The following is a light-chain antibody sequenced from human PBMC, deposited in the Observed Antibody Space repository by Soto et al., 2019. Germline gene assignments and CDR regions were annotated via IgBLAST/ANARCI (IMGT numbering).Light chain of an antibody. CDR3: SSYTSSSTPYV. Sequence: QSVLTQPASVSGSPGQSITISCTGTSSDVGGYNYVSWYQQHPGKAPKLMIYDVSNRPSGVSNRFSGSKSGNTASLTISGLKAEEEADYYCSSYTSSSTPYVFGTGTKVTVL. J-gene: IGLJ1*01. V-gene: IGLV2-14*01. CDR1: SSDVGGYNY. CDR2: DVS.